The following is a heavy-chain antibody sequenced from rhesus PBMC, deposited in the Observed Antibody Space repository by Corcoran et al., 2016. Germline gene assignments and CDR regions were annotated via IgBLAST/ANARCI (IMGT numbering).Heavy chain of an antibody. CDR1: GGSIRSSY. CDR2: IYGSGSST. CDR3: ARNTVTTGAFDF. Sequence: QLQLQESGPGLVKPSETLSVTCAVSGGSIRSSYWSWIRQAPGKGLEWIGYIYGSGSSTNYNPSLKSRVTLSVDTSKNQLSLKLSSVTTADTAVYYCARNTVTTGAFDFWGQGLRVTVSS. J-gene: IGHJ3*01. V-gene: IGHV4-169*01. D-gene: IGHD4-23*01.